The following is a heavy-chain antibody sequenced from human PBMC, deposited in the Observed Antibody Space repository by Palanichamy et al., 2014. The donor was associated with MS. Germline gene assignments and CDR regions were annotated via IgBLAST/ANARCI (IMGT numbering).Heavy chain of an antibody. CDR1: GFIFSTYW. Sequence: DVHLVTSGGGLVQPGESLRLSCEASGFIFSTYWMDWVRQAPGKGLEWVANIKDDGSEKYYVDSVRGRFTISRDNAKNSLYLHMNGLRAEDTAVYYCARDSGYIQGYAQYWGQGILVTVSS. V-gene: IGHV3-7*03. J-gene: IGHJ4*02. CDR3: ARDSGYIQGYAQY. CDR2: IKDDGSEK. D-gene: IGHD5-18*01.